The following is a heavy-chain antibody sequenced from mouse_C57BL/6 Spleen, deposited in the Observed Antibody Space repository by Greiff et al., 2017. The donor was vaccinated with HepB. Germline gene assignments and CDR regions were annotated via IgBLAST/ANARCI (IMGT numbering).Heavy chain of an antibody. D-gene: IGHD2-1*01. CDR3: TRRYYGNYGYFDV. V-gene: IGHV1-23*01. J-gene: IGHJ1*03. Sequence: QVHVKQSGAELVRPGASVKLSCKASGYTFTDYEIHCVKQTPVHGLEWIGAIDPETCGTAYNQKFKGKATLTADKSSSTAYMELRSLTSEDSAVYYCTRRYYGNYGYFDVWGTGTTVTVSS. CDR1: GYTFTDYE. CDR2: IDPETCGT.